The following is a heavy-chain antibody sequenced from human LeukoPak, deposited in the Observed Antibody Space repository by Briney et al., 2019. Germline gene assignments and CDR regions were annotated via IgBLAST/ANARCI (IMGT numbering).Heavy chain of an antibody. D-gene: IGHD6-19*01. CDR2: IKSKTDGGTT. Sequence: TGGSLRLPCAASGFTFSSYEMNWVRQAPGKGLEWVGRIKSKTDGGTTDYAAPVKGRFTISRDDSKNTLYLQMNSLKTEDTAVYYCTTDNITVARAELDYWGQGTLVTVSS. J-gene: IGHJ4*02. CDR3: TTDNITVARAELDY. CDR1: GFTFSSYE. V-gene: IGHV3-15*01.